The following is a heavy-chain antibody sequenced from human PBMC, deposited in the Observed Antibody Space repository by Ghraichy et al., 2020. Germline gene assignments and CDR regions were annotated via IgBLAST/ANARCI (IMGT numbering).Heavy chain of an antibody. D-gene: IGHD3-3*01. CDR3: ARGHSLWSGYSDYYGMDV. CDR2: IYYSGST. Sequence: SETLSLTCTVSGGSISSYYWSWIRQPPGNGLEWIGYIYYSGSTNYNPSLKSRVTISVDTSKNQFSLKLSSVTAADTAVYYCARGHSLWSGYSDYYGMDVWGQGTTVTVSS. V-gene: IGHV4-59*01. J-gene: IGHJ6*02. CDR1: GGSISSYY.